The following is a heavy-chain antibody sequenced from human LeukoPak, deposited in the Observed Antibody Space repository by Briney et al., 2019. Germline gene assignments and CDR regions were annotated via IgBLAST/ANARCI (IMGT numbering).Heavy chain of an antibody. CDR1: GFTFSSYW. CDR2: IKEDGSIK. V-gene: IGHV3-7*01. Sequence: PGGSLRLSCAASGFTFSSYWMSWVRQAPGKGLEWVANIKEDGSIKYYVDSVKGRLTISRDNAKSSVYLQVNSLRAEDTALYYCARIGYSSSSIDYWGQGTLVTVSS. J-gene: IGHJ4*02. D-gene: IGHD6-13*01. CDR3: ARIGYSSSSIDY.